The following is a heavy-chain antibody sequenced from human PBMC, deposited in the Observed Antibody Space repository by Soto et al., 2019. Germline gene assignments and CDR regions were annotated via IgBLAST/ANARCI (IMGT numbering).Heavy chain of an antibody. CDR1: GFTFSSYW. D-gene: IGHD6-13*01. V-gene: IGHV3-7*04. CDR3: ARDSSSWYGTEYYFDY. CDR2: IKQDGSEK. Sequence: EVQLVESGGGLVQPGGSLRLSCAASGFTFSSYWMSWVRQAPGKGLEWVANIKQDGSEKYYVESVKGRFTISRDNAKNPLYLQMNSLRAEDTAVYYCARDSSSWYGTEYYFDYWGQGTLVTVSS. J-gene: IGHJ4*02.